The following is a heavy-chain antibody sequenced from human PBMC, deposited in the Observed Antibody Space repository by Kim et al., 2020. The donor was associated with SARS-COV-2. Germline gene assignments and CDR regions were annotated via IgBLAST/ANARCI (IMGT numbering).Heavy chain of an antibody. Sequence: NTYDNPPHKSRVTISVDTSKNQVSLKLSSVTAADRAVYYCARTVLNWFDPWGQGTLVTVSS. V-gene: IGHV4-31*02. D-gene: IGHD2-8*01. J-gene: IGHJ5*01. CDR3: ARTVLNWFDP. CDR2: NT.